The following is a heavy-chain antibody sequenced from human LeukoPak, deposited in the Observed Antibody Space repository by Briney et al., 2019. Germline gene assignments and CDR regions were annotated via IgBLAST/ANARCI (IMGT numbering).Heavy chain of an antibody. D-gene: IGHD2-2*01. CDR3: ARGAPAAILGWFDP. V-gene: IGHV1-69*13. Sequence: GASVKVSCKASGYTFTGYYMHWVRQAPGQGLEWMGGIIPIFGTANYAQKFQGRVTITADESTSTAYMELSSLRSEDTAVYYCARGAPAAILGWFDPWGQGTLVTVSS. J-gene: IGHJ5*02. CDR2: IIPIFGTA. CDR1: GYTFTGYY.